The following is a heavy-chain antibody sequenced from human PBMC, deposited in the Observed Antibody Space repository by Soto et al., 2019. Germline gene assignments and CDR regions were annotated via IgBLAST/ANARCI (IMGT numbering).Heavy chain of an antibody. CDR1: GGSISSYY. J-gene: IGHJ4*02. CDR3: VRDGSGNYYYNN. V-gene: IGHV4-4*08. D-gene: IGHD3-10*01. Sequence: LSLTCTVSGGSISSYYWSWIRQPPGKGLEWIGYIYYSGSTNYNPSLKSRLTISVETSKNQFSLKLTSVTAADTAVYYCVRDGSGNYYYNNWGQGTLVTVSS. CDR2: IYYSGST.